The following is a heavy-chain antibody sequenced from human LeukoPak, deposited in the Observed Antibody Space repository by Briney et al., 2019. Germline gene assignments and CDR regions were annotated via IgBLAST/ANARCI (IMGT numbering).Heavy chain of an antibody. V-gene: IGHV2-5*02. CDR3: AHRRALLWFGDPMWFDP. CDR2: IYWDDDK. CDR1: GFSLSTSGVG. D-gene: IGHD3-10*01. Sequence: SGPTLVKPTQTLTLTCTFSGFSLSTSGVGVGWIRQPPGKALEWLALIYWDDDKRYSPSLKSRLTITKGTSKNQVVLTMTNMDPVDTATYYCAHRRALLWFGDPMWFDPWGQGTLDTVSS. J-gene: IGHJ5*02.